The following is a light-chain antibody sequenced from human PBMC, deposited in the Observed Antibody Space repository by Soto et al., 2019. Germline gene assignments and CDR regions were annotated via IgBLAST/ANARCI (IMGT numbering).Light chain of an antibody. CDR1: SSDVGGYNY. V-gene: IGLV2-14*03. Sequence: LTQPASVSGSPGQSITISCTGASSDVGGYNYVSWYRQHPGKAPKLIIYDVSNRPSGVSDRFSGSKSGNTASLTISGLQTEDEADYFCSSCATSSTLHVFGTGTKVTVL. CDR3: SSCATSSTLHV. CDR2: DVS. J-gene: IGLJ1*01.